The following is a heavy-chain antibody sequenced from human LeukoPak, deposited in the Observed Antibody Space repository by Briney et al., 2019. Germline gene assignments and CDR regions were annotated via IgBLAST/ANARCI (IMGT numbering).Heavy chain of an antibody. CDR2: ISYDGSNE. J-gene: IGHJ5*01. D-gene: IGHD2-8*01. V-gene: IGHV3-30-3*01. Sequence: PGGSLRLSCAASGFTFSSYAMSWVRQPPGKGLEWVAVISYDGSNENHADSVKGRFTISRDNSKNTLSLQMNSLRAEDTAVYYCARDHGAGANAGFDSWGQGTLVTVSS. CDR3: ARDHGAGANAGFDS. CDR1: GFTFSSYA.